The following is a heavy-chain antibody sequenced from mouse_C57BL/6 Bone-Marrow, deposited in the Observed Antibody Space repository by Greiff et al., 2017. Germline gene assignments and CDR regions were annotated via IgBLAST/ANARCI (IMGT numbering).Heavy chain of an antibody. CDR2: IDPSDSYT. D-gene: IGHD2-3*01. Sequence: VQLQQPGAELVRPGTSVKLSCKASGYTFTSYWMHWVKQRPGQGLEWIGVIDPSDSYTNYNQKFKGKATLTVDTSSSTAYMQLSILTSEDSAVYYCARGGIYDGYLFDYWGQGTTLTVSS. V-gene: IGHV1-59*01. CDR3: ARGGIYDGYLFDY. CDR1: GYTFTSYW. J-gene: IGHJ2*01.